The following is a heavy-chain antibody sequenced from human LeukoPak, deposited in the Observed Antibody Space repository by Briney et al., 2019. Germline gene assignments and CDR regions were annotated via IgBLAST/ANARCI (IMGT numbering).Heavy chain of an antibody. CDR1: GYTFTGYY. D-gene: IGHD3-10*01. CDR3: ARDRVGELLYAVY. V-gene: IGHV1-2*02. CDR2: INPNSGGT. Sequence: ASVKVSCKASGYTFTGYYMHWVRQAPGQGLEWMGWINPNSGGTNYAQEFQGRVTMTRDTSISTAYMELSRLRSDDTAVYYCARDRVGELLYAVYWGQGTLVTVSS. J-gene: IGHJ4*02.